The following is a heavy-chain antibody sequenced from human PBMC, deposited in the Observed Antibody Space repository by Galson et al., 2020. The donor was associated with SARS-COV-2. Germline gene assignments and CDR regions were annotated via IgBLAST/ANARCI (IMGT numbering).Heavy chain of an antibody. CDR2: IYYSGST. CDR1: GGSISSGGYY. V-gene: IGHV4-31*03. CDR3: ARTPPGYCSDGSCYSGAAFDP. Sequence: ASETLSLTCTVSGGSISSGGYYWSWIRQHPGKGLEWIGYIYYSGSTYYNPSLKSRVTISVDTSKNQFSLKLSSVTAADTAVYYCARTPPGYCSDGSCYSGAAFDPWGQGTLVTVSS. J-gene: IGHJ5*02. D-gene: IGHD2-15*01.